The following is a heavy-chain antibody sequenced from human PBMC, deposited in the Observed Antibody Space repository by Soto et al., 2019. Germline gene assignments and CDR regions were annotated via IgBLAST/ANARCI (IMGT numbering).Heavy chain of an antibody. J-gene: IGHJ4*02. Sequence: PGESLKISCKGSGYSSAAYWITWVRQKPGKGLEWMGRIDPRDSQTYYSPSSRGHVTMTVTKSITTVFLKWSSLEASDTDMYYCAKQMSDSDTGPSCQYYFDSWGQGTPVTVSS. V-gene: IGHV5-10-1*01. CDR3: AKQMSDSDTGPSCQYYFDS. CDR2: IDPRDSQT. D-gene: IGHD2-2*02. CDR1: GYSSAAYW.